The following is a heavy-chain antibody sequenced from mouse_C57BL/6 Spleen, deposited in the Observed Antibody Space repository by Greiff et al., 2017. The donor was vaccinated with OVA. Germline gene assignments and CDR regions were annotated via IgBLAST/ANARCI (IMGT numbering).Heavy chain of an antibody. Sequence: EVMLVESGGGLVQPKGSLKLSCAASGFSFNTYAMNWVRQAPGKGLEWVARIRSKSNNYATYYADSVKDRFTISRDDSESMLYLQMNNLKTEDTAMYYCVRQGNGYYAMDYWGQGTSVTVSS. J-gene: IGHJ4*01. CDR2: IRSKSNNYAT. CDR3: VRQGNGYYAMDY. V-gene: IGHV10-1*01. CDR1: GFSFNTYA.